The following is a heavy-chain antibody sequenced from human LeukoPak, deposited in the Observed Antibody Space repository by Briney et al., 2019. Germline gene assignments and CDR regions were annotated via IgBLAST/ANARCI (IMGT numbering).Heavy chain of an antibody. V-gene: IGHV3-48*04. CDR2: ISSSSSTI. J-gene: IGHJ4*02. CDR3: ARDVSDENGSSSRIHLDS. CDR1: GFTFSSYS. Sequence: PGGSLRLSCAASGFTFSSYSMNWVRQAPGKGLEWVSFISSSSSTIYYADSVKGRFTISRDNAKNSLYLQMNSLRAEDTAVYYCARDVSDENGSSSRIHLDSWGQGTLVSVSS. D-gene: IGHD6-6*01.